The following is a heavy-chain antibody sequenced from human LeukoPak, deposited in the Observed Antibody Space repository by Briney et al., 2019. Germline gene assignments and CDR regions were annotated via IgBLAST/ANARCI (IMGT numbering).Heavy chain of an antibody. Sequence: PSETLSLTCDVYGGSFSGNYWTWIRQPPGKGLEWLGEFTHLETTNYNPSLKSRVTVSVDTSKNQFSLRLTSVTAADTAVYYCARIPQAGYYYMDVWGKGTTVTVSS. CDR2: FTHLETT. CDR3: ARIPQAGYYYMDV. D-gene: IGHD6-25*01. CDR1: GGSFSGNY. J-gene: IGHJ6*03. V-gene: IGHV4-34*01.